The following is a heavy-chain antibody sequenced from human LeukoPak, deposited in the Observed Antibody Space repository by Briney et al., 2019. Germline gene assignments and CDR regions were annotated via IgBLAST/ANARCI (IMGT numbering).Heavy chain of an antibody. Sequence: HGESLKISCKGSGYSFTSYWIAWVRQMPGKGLEWRGIIYPGDSDTRYSTSFQGQVTISADKSISTAYLQWSSLKASDTAMYYCARRGGYCSSTSCYPRNWFDPWGQGTLATVSS. D-gene: IGHD2-2*01. CDR2: IYPGDSDT. J-gene: IGHJ5*02. V-gene: IGHV5-51*01. CDR3: ARRGGYCSSTSCYPRNWFDP. CDR1: GYSFTSYW.